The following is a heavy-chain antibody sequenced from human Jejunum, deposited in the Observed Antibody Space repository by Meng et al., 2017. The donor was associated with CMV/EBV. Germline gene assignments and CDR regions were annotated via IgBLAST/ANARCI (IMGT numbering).Heavy chain of an antibody. Sequence: SCSASSVSFSVYSRTWVRQAPGKGLEWVSLIYCGGDTFYGPSVKSRFTISRDNAKNTFSLQMNSLTVADTAVYYCTRVQPGVANDYWGQGTLVTVSS. D-gene: IGHD7-27*01. J-gene: IGHJ4*02. CDR1: SVSFSVYS. V-gene: IGHV3-66*01. CDR2: IYCGGDT. CDR3: TRVQPGVANDY.